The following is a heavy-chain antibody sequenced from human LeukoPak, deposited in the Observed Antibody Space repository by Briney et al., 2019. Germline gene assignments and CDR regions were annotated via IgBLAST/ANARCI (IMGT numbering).Heavy chain of an antibody. CDR1: VDRVSSNSAT. V-gene: IGHV6-1*01. CDR2: TYYRSEWYH. CDR3: ARSTVSYFDY. D-gene: IGHD1-1*01. Sequence: SQTLSLTCAISVDRVSSNSATWNWIRPSPSRGLEWLGRTYYRSEWYHDYAVCVNSRITINPDTSKNQFSLRLNSVTPENTALYYCARSTVSYFDYWVQGTLVTVSS. J-gene: IGHJ4*02.